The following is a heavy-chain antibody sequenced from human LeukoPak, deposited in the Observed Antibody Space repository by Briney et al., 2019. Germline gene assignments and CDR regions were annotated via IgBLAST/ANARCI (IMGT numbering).Heavy chain of an antibody. CDR3: ARDQGYNYYYYYMDV. CDR1: GYTFTGYY. CDR2: INPNSGGT. V-gene: IGHV1-2*02. D-gene: IGHD5-24*01. J-gene: IGHJ6*03. Sequence: GASVKVSCKASGYTFTGYYMQWVRQAPGQGLEWMGWINPNSGGTNYAQKFQGGVTMTRDTSISTAYMELSRLRSDDTAVYYCARDQGYNYYYYYMDVWGKGTTVTVSS.